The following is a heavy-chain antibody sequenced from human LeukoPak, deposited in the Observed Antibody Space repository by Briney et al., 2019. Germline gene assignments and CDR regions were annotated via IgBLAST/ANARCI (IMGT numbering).Heavy chain of an antibody. V-gene: IGHV1-2*02. CDR3: ARDFSSGWYSLDY. J-gene: IGHJ4*02. Sequence: GASVKVSCKASGYTFTGYYMHWVRQAPGQGLEWLGWISVYNGNTNYAQKFQGRVTMTRDTSISTAYMELSRLRSVDTAVYYCARDFSSGWYSLDYWGQGTLVTVSS. D-gene: IGHD6-19*01. CDR1: GYTFTGYY. CDR2: ISVYNGNT.